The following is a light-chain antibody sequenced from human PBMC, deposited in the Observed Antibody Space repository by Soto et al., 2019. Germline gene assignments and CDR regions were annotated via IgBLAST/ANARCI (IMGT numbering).Light chain of an antibody. CDR3: QQCNRYSWT. J-gene: IGKJ1*01. CDR1: QTISNR. Sequence: DIQMTQSPSTLSASVGDRVTITCRASQTISNRLAWYQQKPGKAPKLLIYDASNLENGVPSRFSGSGSGTEFSVTISSLRPDDFATYYCQQCNRYSWTFGHGTKVESK. CDR2: DAS. V-gene: IGKV1-5*01.